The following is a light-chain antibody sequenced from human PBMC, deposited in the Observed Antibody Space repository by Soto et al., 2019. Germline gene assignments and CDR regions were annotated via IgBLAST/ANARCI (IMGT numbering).Light chain of an antibody. CDR2: KAS. V-gene: IGKV1-5*03. CDR3: QQHNSYSPWT. CDR1: QSISSW. Sequence: EIQMTQSPSILSASVGDRATLTCRASQSISSWLAWYQQQPRKDPPMLLYKASTLQSGVLPSFSGCGCATEFTPTTSSMQPDDIATYYCQQHNSYSPWTFGQGTKVDIK. J-gene: IGKJ1*01.